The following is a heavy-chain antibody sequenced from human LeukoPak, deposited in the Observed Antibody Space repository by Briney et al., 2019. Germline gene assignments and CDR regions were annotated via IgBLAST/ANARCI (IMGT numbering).Heavy chain of an antibody. D-gene: IGHD5-18*01. CDR3: ARGGYSYGNYYYYMDV. CDR2: INPNSGGT. J-gene: IGHJ6*03. CDR1: GYTFTGYY. Sequence: GASVKVSCKASGYTFTGYYMHWVRQAPGQGLEWMGWINPNSGGTNYAQKFQGRVTITADKSTSTAYMELSSLRSEDTAVYYCARGGYSYGNYYYYMDVWGKGTTVTVSS. V-gene: IGHV1-2*02.